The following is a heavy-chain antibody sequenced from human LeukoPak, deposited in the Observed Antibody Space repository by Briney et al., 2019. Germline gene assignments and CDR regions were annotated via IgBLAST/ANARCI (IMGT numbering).Heavy chain of an antibody. Sequence: SSETLSLTCAVYGGTFSGYYWSWIRQPPGKRLEWVGESNDSGGTNYNPSLKSRVTISADKSKNQFSLKLSSVTAADTAVYYCARNGPRIRYGGSVSGYSPYYFDYWGQGTLVTVSS. CDR1: GGTFSGYY. CDR2: SNDSGGT. D-gene: IGHD3-22*01. V-gene: IGHV4-34*01. J-gene: IGHJ4*02. CDR3: ARNGPRIRYGGSVSGYSPYYFDY.